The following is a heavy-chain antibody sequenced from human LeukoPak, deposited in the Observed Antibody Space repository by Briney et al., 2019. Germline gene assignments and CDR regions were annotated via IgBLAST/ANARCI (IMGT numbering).Heavy chain of an antibody. D-gene: IGHD1-1*01. Sequence: GGSLRLSCAASGFTFDDYAMHWVRQAPGKGLEWVSGISWNSGNLVYADSVKGRSIISRDNAKNSLFLQMNSLRAEDTALYYCAKAPPHNWNDPTFFDYWGQGTLVTVSS. CDR2: ISWNSGNL. J-gene: IGHJ4*02. V-gene: IGHV3-9*01. CDR1: GFTFDDYA. CDR3: AKAPPHNWNDPTFFDY.